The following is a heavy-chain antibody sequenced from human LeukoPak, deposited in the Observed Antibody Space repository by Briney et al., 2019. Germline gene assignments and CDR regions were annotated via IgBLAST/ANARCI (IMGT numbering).Heavy chain of an antibody. CDR3: ARGNGWGTSSDWFDP. V-gene: IGHV4-61*02. Sequence: SETLSLTCSVSGGSIYSGTYYWSWIRQSAGKGLEWIGRIYTSVSTNYHPSLKSRVTVSQDISKNQFSLRLSSVTAADTALYYCARGNGWGTSSDWFDPWGQGTLVTVSS. CDR2: IYTSVST. J-gene: IGHJ5*02. CDR1: GGSIYSGTYY. D-gene: IGHD3-10*01.